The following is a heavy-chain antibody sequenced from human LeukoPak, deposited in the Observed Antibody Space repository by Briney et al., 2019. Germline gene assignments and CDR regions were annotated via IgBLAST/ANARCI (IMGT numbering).Heavy chain of an antibody. V-gene: IGHV1-18*01. CDR1: GYSFTDYI. CDR2: IGTYDGHT. Sequence: ASVRVSCKTSGYSFTDYIIAWVRQAPGQGLEWLGWIGTYDGHTDYAQKVQGRVTMTTDTSATTAYLELRSLTSDDTALYYCARLMDNNYDGSAFDYWGQGTLVTVSS. D-gene: IGHD3-22*01. CDR3: ARLMDNNYDGSAFDY. J-gene: IGHJ4*02.